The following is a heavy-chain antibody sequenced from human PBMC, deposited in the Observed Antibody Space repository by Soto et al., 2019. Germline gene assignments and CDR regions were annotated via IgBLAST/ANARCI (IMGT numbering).Heavy chain of an antibody. J-gene: IGHJ4*02. D-gene: IGHD6-13*01. V-gene: IGHV3-23*01. CDR1: GFTFSSYG. Sequence: EVQLLESGGDLVQPGGSLRLSCAASGFTFSSYGMNWVRQAPGKGLEWVAAISGSAGSTYYADSVKGRFSTSRDNSERTLYLQMNSLRVEDTAVYYCAKTFGSNWLPEYWGQGTLVTVSS. CDR3: AKTFGSNWLPEY. CDR2: ISGSAGST.